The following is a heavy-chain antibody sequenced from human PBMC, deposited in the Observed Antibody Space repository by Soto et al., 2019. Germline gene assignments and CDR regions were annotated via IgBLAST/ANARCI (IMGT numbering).Heavy chain of an antibody. Sequence: SGPTRVNPTQTLTLTCTFSGFSLSTSGMCVSWIRQPPGKALEWLARIDWDDDKYYSPSLKTRLTISKDTSKNQVVLTMTNMDPVDTATYYCARMVVAATADAFDICGQGTMVTVS. V-gene: IGHV2-70*11. CDR2: IDWDDDK. CDR1: GFSLSTSGMC. J-gene: IGHJ3*02. D-gene: IGHD2-15*01. CDR3: ARMVVAATADAFDI.